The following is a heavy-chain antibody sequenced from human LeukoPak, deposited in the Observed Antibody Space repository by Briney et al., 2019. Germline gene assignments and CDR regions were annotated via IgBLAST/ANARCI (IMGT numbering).Heavy chain of an antibody. J-gene: IGHJ5*02. Sequence: ASVKVSCKASGYTFTSYAMKWVRQAPGQGLEWMGWINTNTGNPTYAQGFTERFVFSLDTSVSTAYLQISSLKAEDIAVYYCASEDYGSGSYEYNWFDPWGQGTLVTVSS. CDR1: GYTFTSYA. V-gene: IGHV7-4-1*02. CDR3: ASEDYGSGSYEYNWFDP. D-gene: IGHD3-10*01. CDR2: INTNTGNP.